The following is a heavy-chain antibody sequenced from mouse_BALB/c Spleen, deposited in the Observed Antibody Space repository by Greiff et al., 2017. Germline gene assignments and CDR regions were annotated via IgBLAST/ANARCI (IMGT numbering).Heavy chain of an antibody. J-gene: IGHJ1*01. CDR3: ARFSYRFWYFDV. CDR2: ILPGSGST. CDR1: GYTFSSYW. Sequence: QVQLKQSGAELMKPGASVKISCKATGYTFSSYWIEWVKQRPGHGLEWIGEILPGSGSTNYNEKFKGKATFTADTSSNTAYMQLSSLTSEDSAVYYCARFSYRFWYFDVWGAGTTVTVSS. V-gene: IGHV1-9*01. D-gene: IGHD2-10*01.